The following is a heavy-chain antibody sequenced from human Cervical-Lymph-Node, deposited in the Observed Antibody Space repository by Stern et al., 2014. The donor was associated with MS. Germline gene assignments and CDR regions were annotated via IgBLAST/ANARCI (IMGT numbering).Heavy chain of an antibody. CDR2: IHYDGSNR. CDR1: GFTFSSSG. D-gene: IGHD4-23*01. V-gene: IGHV3-33*01. Sequence: VQLVESGGGVVQPGRSLRLSCAASGFTFSSSGMHWVRQAPGKGLEWLAIIHYDGSNRYYADSVKGRFTISRDNSKNTLYLQMNSLRAEDTAVYYCAREGGNTAEYFQHWGQGTLVTVSS. CDR3: AREGGNTAEYFQH. J-gene: IGHJ1*01.